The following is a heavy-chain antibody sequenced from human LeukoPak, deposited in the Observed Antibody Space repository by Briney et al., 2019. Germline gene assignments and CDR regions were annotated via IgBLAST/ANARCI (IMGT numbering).Heavy chain of an antibody. V-gene: IGHV3-23*01. CDR3: AREGAGDSGRFHSYFDH. CDR1: GFTVRSFG. CDR2: IGNRGGG. D-gene: IGHD1-26*01. Sequence: GGSLRLSCAVSGFTVRSFGMSWVRQAPGKGLEWVSGIGNRGGGYYADSVKGRFTISRDDSKNTLYLQMNSLTNEDTAVYYCAREGAGDSGRFHSYFDHWGQGTLVTVSS. J-gene: IGHJ4*02.